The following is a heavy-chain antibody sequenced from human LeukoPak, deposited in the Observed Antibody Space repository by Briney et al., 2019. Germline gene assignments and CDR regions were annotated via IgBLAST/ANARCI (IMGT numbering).Heavy chain of an antibody. J-gene: IGHJ3*02. D-gene: IGHD3-22*01. Sequence: GGSLRLSCTASGFSFSTYSMNWVRQAPGKGLEWVSYISNDGRAIYYADSLKGRFTISRDNAKNSLNLQMNSLRAEDTAVYYCAGTMIVVDHLAAFDIWGQGTMVTVSS. CDR1: GFSFSTYS. CDR2: ISNDGRAI. CDR3: AGTMIVVDHLAAFDI. V-gene: IGHV3-48*04.